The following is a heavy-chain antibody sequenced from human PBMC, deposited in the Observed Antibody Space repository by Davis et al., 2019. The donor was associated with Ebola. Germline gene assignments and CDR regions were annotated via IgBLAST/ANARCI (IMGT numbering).Heavy chain of an antibody. Sequence: AASVKVSCKASGYTFNTYAMHWVRQAPGQGLEWMGWINAANGNTRYSQKFQDRVTIIRDRSASTVYMELSSLRYEDTAVYYCAREGRVQGLISAGMDVWGQGTTVTVSS. CDR1: GYTFNTYA. CDR2: INAANGNT. CDR3: AREGRVQGLISAGMDV. V-gene: IGHV1-3*01. J-gene: IGHJ6*02. D-gene: IGHD3-10*01.